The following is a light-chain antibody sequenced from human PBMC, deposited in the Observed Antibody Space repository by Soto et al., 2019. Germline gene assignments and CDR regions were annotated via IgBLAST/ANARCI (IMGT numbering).Light chain of an antibody. CDR2: DAS. V-gene: IGKV3-20*01. CDR3: QQFVNSLTWT. CDR1: QSIGSSY. J-gene: IGKJ1*01. Sequence: EIVLTQSPGTLSLSPGKRATLSCRASQSIGSSYLAWYQQKPGQAPRLLIYDASSRATGIPDRFSGGGSGTDFTLTISRLEPEDFAVYYCQQFVNSLTWTFGQGTKVDIK.